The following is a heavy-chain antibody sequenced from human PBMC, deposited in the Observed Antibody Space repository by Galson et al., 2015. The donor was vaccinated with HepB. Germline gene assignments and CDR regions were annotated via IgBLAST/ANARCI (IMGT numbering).Heavy chain of an antibody. CDR2: INTNTGNP. Sequence: SVKVSCKASGYTFTSYAMNWVRQAPGQGLEWMGWINTNTGNPTYAQGFTGRFVFSLDTSVSTAYLQISSLKAEDTAVYYCAREVTMVRGVISVWYFDYWGQGTLVTVSS. CDR3: AREVTMVRGVISVWYFDY. V-gene: IGHV7-4-1*02. CDR1: GYTFTSYA. J-gene: IGHJ4*02. D-gene: IGHD3-10*01.